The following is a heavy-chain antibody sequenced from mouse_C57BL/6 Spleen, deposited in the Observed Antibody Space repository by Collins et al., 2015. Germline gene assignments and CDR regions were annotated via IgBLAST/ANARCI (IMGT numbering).Heavy chain of an antibody. V-gene: IGHV1-26*01. CDR3: ARSRLPYDY. Sequence: EVQLQQSGPDLVKPGASVKISCKASGYTFTDYYMNWVKQSHGKSLEWIGDINPKNGGASYNQKFKGKATLTVDKSSSTAYMELRSLTSEDSAVYYCARSRLPYDYWGQGTTLTVSS. CDR1: GYTFTDYY. CDR2: INPKNGGA. J-gene: IGHJ2*01.